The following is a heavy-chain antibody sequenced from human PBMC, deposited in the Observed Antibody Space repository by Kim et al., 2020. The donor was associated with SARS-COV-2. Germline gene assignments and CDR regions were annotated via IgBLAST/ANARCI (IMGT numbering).Heavy chain of an antibody. J-gene: IGHJ6*02. Sequence: SETLSLTCAVYGGSFSGYYWSWIRQPPGKGLEWIGEINHSGSTNYNPSLKSRVTISVDTSKNQFSLKLSSVTAADTAVYYCARGGILTGYYINYYYYGMDVWGQGTTVTVSS. CDR1: GGSFSGYY. D-gene: IGHD3-9*01. CDR2: INHSGST. V-gene: IGHV4-34*01. CDR3: ARGGILTGYYINYYYYGMDV.